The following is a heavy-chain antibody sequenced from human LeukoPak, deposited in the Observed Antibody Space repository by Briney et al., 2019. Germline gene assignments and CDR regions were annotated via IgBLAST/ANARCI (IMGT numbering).Heavy chain of an antibody. V-gene: IGHV4-34*01. J-gene: IGHJ2*01. D-gene: IGHD5-18*01. CDR1: GGSLSGYY. CDR2: INHSGST. Sequence: SETLSLTCAVYGGSLSGYYWSWIRQPPGKGLEWIGEINHSGSTNYNPSLKSRVTISVDTSKNQFSLKLSSVTAADTAVYYCARGRYSYGYRWWYFDLWGRGTLVTVSS. CDR3: ARGRYSYGYRWWYFDL.